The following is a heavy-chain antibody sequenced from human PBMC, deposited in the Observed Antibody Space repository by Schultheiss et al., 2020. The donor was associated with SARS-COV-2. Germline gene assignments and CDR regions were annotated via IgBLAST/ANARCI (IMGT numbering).Heavy chain of an antibody. CDR3: AHRSYDSSGYLVDY. J-gene: IGHJ4*02. Sequence: SGPTLMKPTQTLTLTCTFSGFSLSTSGVGVGWIRQPPGKALEWLALIYWNDDKRYSPSLKSRLTITKDTSKNQVVLTMTNMDPVDTATYYCAHRSYDSSGYLVDYWGQGTLVTVSS. D-gene: IGHD3-22*01. V-gene: IGHV2-5*01. CDR2: IYWNDDK. CDR1: GFSLSTSGVG.